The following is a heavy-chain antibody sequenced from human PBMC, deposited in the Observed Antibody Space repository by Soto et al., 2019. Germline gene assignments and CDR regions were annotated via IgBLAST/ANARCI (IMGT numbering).Heavy chain of an antibody. CDR2: IYSGGST. Sequence: GGSLRLSCAASGFTVSSNYMSWVRQAPGKGLEWVSVIYSGGSTYYADSVKGRFTISRDNSKNTLYLQMNSLRAEDTAVYYCARDGRIAARPDFDYWGQGTLVTVSS. CDR3: ARDGRIAARPDFDY. V-gene: IGHV3-66*01. J-gene: IGHJ4*02. D-gene: IGHD6-6*01. CDR1: GFTVSSNY.